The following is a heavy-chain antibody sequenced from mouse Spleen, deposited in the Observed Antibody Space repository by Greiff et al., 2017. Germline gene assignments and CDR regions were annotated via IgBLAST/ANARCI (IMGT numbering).Heavy chain of an antibody. J-gene: IGHJ2*01. Sequence: QVQLQQSGAELVRPGASVTLSCKASGYTFTDYEMHWVKQTPVHGLEWIGAIDPETGGTAYNQKFKGKATLTADKSSSTAYMELRSLTSEDSAVYYCTRSIYYYGSSYGYWGQGTTLTVSS. V-gene: IGHV1-15*01. CDR2: IDPETGGT. D-gene: IGHD1-1*01. CDR1: GYTFTDYE. CDR3: TRSIYYYGSSYGY.